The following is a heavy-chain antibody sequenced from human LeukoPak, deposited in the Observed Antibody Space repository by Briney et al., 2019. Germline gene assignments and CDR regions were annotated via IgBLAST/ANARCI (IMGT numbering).Heavy chain of an antibody. CDR2: FDPEDGET. Sequence: ASVKVSCKVSGYTLTELSMHWVRQAPGKGLEWMGGFDPEDGETIYAQKFQGRVTMTEDTSTDTAYMELSSLRSEDTAVYYCATIYDSSGYYLDYWGQGTLATVSS. CDR3: ATIYDSSGYYLDY. J-gene: IGHJ4*02. D-gene: IGHD3-22*01. CDR1: GYTLTELS. V-gene: IGHV1-24*01.